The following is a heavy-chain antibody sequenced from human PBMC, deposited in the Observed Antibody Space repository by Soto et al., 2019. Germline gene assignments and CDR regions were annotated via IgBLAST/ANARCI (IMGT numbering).Heavy chain of an antibody. CDR1: GFSLSTSGVG. CDR3: AHRPPYDYGDYDWFDP. Sequence: QITLKESGPTLVKPTQTLTLTCTFSGFSLSTSGVGVGWIRQPPGKALEWLALIYWDDDKRYSPSLKSRLTITKDTSKNQVVLTMTNMDPVDTATYYCAHRPPYDYGDYDWFDPWGQGTLVTVSS. J-gene: IGHJ5*02. V-gene: IGHV2-5*02. D-gene: IGHD4-17*01. CDR2: IYWDDDK.